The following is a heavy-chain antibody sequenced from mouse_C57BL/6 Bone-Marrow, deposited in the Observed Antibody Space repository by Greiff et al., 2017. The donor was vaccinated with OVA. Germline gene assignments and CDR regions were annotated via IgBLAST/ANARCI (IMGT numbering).Heavy chain of an antibody. CDR1: GYTFTDYE. Sequence: VQLQESGAELVRPGASVTLSCKASGYTFTDYEMHWVKQTPVHGLEWIGAIAPETGGTAYNQKFKGKAILTADKSSSTAYMELRSLTSEDSAVDYCTRGYSNYYAMDYWGQGTSVTVSS. CDR3: TRGYSNYYAMDY. J-gene: IGHJ4*01. D-gene: IGHD2-5*01. CDR2: IAPETGGT. V-gene: IGHV1-15*01.